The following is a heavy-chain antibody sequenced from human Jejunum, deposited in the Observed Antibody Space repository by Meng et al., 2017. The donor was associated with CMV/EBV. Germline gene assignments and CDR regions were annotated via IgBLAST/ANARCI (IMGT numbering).Heavy chain of an antibody. D-gene: IGHD1-26*01. J-gene: IGHJ4*02. CDR2: ITTYNENR. CDR3: ARRLPIVGGATTFDY. Sequence: SGYTFISHGISWLRQTPGQGLEWMGWITTYNENRNFAQKFQDRLTMTTDSSTSTAYMELRSLTSDDTAVYFCARRLPIVGGATTFDYWGQGTPVTVSS. CDR1: GYTFISHG. V-gene: IGHV1-18*01.